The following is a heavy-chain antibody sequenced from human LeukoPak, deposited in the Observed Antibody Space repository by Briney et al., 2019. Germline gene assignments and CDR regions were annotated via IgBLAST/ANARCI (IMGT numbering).Heavy chain of an antibody. J-gene: IGHJ6*03. V-gene: IGHV1-8*01. D-gene: IGHD7-27*01. CDR1: GHTFTSYD. CDR2: MNPNSGNT. Sequence: ASVKVSCKTSGHTFTSYDINWVRQATGQGLEWMGWMNPNSGNTGYAQKFQGRVTMTRNTSISTAYMELSSLRSEDTAVYYCARGTNWGDYYYYYMDVWGKGTTVTVS. CDR3: ARGTNWGDYYYYYMDV.